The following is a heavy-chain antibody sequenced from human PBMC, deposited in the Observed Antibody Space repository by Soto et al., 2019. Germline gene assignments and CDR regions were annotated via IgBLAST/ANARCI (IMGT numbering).Heavy chain of an antibody. CDR3: ARGVTAGVDY. CDR2: MQPSSGRT. Sequence: ASVKVSCKASGYSFTSLDINWVRQTTGQGLEWMGWMQPSSGRTGYAQKFQGRVTMTRDTSINTAYMELSSLTSDDTAFYYCARGVTAGVDYWGQGTLVIVSS. V-gene: IGHV1-8*01. D-gene: IGHD1-26*01. J-gene: IGHJ4*02. CDR1: GYSFTSLD.